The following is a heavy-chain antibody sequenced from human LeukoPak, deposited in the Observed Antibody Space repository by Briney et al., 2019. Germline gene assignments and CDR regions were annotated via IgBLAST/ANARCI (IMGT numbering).Heavy chain of an antibody. J-gene: IGHJ5*02. CDR2: IYHSGNT. V-gene: IGHV4-59*12. CDR3: ARDFTGYNLFDP. CDR1: GGSISSYY. Sequence: SETLSLTCTVSGGSISSYYWSWIRQPPEKGLEWIGYIYHSGNTEYNPSLKSRVTISVDTSKNQFSLKLSSVTAADTAVYYCARDFTGYNLFDPWGQGTLVTVSS. D-gene: IGHD5-12*01.